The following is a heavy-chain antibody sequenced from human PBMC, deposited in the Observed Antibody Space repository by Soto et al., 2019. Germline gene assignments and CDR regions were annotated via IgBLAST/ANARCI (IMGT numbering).Heavy chain of an antibody. Sequence: QVQLVESGGGVVQPGRSLRLSCAASGFTFSSYGMHWVRQAPGKGLEWVAVISYDGSNKYYADPVKGRFTISRDNSKKPLYLQMNSLSAEDTAVYYWAKCQWFFRYSMGVWGQGPTVTPSS. J-gene: IGHJ6*02. V-gene: IGHV3-30*18. CDR3: AKCQWFFRYSMGV. D-gene: IGHD3-22*01. CDR1: GFTFSSYG. CDR2: ISYDGSNK.